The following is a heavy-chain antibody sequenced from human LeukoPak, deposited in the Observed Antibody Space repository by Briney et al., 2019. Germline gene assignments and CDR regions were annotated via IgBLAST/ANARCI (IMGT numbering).Heavy chain of an antibody. V-gene: IGHV4-59*08. CDR1: GGSISSYY. J-gene: IGHJ4*02. CDR3: AGTNSGSYYPIFDY. Sequence: PSETLSLTCTVSGGSISSYYWSWIRQPPGKGLEWIGYIYYSGSTNYNPSLKSRVTISVDTSKNQFSLKLSSVTAADTAVYYCAGTNSGSYYPIFDYWGQGTLVTVSS. D-gene: IGHD1-26*01. CDR2: IYYSGST.